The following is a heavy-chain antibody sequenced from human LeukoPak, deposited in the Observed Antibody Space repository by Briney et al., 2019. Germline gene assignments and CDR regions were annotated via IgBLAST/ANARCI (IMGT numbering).Heavy chain of an antibody. D-gene: IGHD3-22*01. CDR1: GFTFSSHA. V-gene: IGHV3-23*01. Sequence: GGSLRLSCAASGFTFSSHAMSWVRQAPGKGLEWVSGISGSGDNTYYADSVKGRFTISRDNSKNTLYVQVNSLGTEDTAAYYCAKESYYDSSGSFYFDYWGQGTLVTVSS. CDR3: AKESYYDSSGSFYFDY. J-gene: IGHJ4*02. CDR2: ISGSGDNT.